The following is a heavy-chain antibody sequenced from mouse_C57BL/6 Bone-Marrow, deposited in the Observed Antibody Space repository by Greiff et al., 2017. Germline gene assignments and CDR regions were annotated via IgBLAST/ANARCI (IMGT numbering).Heavy chain of an antibody. CDR3: SGQVTTVLATKYFDV. CDR2: ISGGGGNT. D-gene: IGHD1-1*01. CDR1: GFTFTSYT. V-gene: IGHV5-9*01. J-gene: IGHJ1*03. Sequence: EVHLLESGGGLVKPGGSLKLSCAASGFTFTSYTMSWVRQTPGKRLQWVAAISGGGGNTYYPDSVKGRFTISRDTDTNILYLQMSSLRCEDTALSYCSGQVTTVLATKYFDVGGTGPTVNVS.